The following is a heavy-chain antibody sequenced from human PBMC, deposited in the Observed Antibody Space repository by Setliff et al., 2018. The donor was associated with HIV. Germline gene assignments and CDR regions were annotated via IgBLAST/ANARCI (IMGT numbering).Heavy chain of an antibody. CDR2: INPSGGST. J-gene: IGHJ4*02. Sequence: ASVKVSCKASGYTFTNSYIHWVRQAPGQGLEWMGEINPSGGSTTYAEKFQGRATLTRDTSTSTVYMELSSVRFDDTAVYYCARVPIFVYASPLDNWGQGTLVTVSS. CDR1: GYTFTNSY. D-gene: IGHD2-8*01. CDR3: ARVPIFVYASPLDN. V-gene: IGHV1-46*01.